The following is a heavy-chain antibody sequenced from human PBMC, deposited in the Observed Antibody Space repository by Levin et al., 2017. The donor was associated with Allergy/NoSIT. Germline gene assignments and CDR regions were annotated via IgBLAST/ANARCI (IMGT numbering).Heavy chain of an antibody. CDR3: ARGGPPNYDYNWGSYRDGYFDY. V-gene: IGHV3-49*04. CDR2: IRNKAHGGTT. D-gene: IGHD3-16*02. CDR1: GFTFGDYA. J-gene: IGHJ4*02. Sequence: HPVGSLRLSCTGSGFTFGDYAMSWVRQAPGKGLEWVGFIRNKAHGGTTEYAASVKGRLTISRDDSKSIAYLQMNSLKTEDTAVYFCARGGPPNYDYNWGSYRDGYFDYWGQGTLVTVSS.